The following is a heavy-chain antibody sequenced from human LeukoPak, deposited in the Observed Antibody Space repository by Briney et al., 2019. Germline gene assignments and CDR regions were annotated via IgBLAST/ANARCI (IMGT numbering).Heavy chain of an antibody. CDR2: ISSSSSYI. CDR3: ARALRITIFGVDY. D-gene: IGHD3-3*01. J-gene: IGHJ4*02. Sequence: GGSLRLSCAASGFTFSIYSMNWVRQAPGKGLEWVSSISSSSSYIYYADSVKGRFTISRDNAKNSLYLQMNSPRAEDTAVYYCARALRITIFGVDYWGQGTLVTVSS. CDR1: GFTFSIYS. V-gene: IGHV3-21*04.